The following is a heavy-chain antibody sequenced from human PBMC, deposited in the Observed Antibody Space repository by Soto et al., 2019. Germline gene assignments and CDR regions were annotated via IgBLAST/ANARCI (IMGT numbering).Heavy chain of an antibody. CDR1: GGTFSSYA. CDR3: ARDETRITIFGVVIIDWFDP. J-gene: IGHJ5*02. D-gene: IGHD3-3*01. CDR2: IIPIFGTA. V-gene: IGHV1-69*01. Sequence: QVQLVQSGAEVKKPGSSVKVSCKASGGTFSSYAISWVRQAPGQGLEWMGGIIPIFGTANYAQKFQGRVTITEDESTSKAYMELSSLRSEDTAVYYCARDETRITIFGVVIIDWFDPWGQGTLVTVSS.